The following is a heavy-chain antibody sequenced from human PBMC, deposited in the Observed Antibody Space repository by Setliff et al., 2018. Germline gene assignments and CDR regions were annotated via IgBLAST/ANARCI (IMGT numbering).Heavy chain of an antibody. V-gene: IGHV1-2*04. J-gene: IGHJ3*02. CDR3: ARDGGGDSDAFDI. Sequence: ASVKVSCKASGYTFTGYYMHWVRQAPGQGLEWMGWINPNSGGTNYAQKFQGWVTMTRDTSISTAYMELSRLRSDDTAVYFCARDGGGDSDAFDIWGQGTMVTVS. CDR1: GYTFTGYY. CDR2: INPNSGGT. D-gene: IGHD3-16*01.